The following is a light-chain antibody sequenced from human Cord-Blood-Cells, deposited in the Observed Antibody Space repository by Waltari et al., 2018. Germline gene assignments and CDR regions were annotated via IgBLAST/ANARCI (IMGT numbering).Light chain of an antibody. CDR3: QKYNSAPRT. CDR2: AAS. J-gene: IGKJ3*01. Sequence: DIQLTQSSSSLSASVVDRVTITCRASQGISNYLAWYQQKPGKVPKLLIYAASTLQSGVPSRFSGSGSGTDFTLTISSLQPEDVATYYCQKYNSAPRTFGPGTKVDIK. V-gene: IGKV1-27*01. CDR1: QGISNY.